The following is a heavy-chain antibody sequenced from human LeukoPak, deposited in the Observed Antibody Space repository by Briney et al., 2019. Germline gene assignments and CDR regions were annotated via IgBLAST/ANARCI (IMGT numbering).Heavy chain of an antibody. CDR2: IYHSGST. Sequence: SETLSLTCTVSGGSISSYYWGWIRQPPGKGLEWIGSIYHSGSTYYNPSLKSRVTISVDTSKNQFSLKLSSVTAADTAVYYCARVAYDSSGYSWAFDYWGQGTLVTVSS. J-gene: IGHJ4*02. CDR1: GGSISSYY. D-gene: IGHD3-22*01. V-gene: IGHV4-38-2*02. CDR3: ARVAYDSSGYSWAFDY.